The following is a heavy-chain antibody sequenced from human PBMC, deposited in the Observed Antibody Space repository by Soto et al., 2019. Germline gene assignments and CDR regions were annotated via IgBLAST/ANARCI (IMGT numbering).Heavy chain of an antibody. J-gene: IGHJ4*02. CDR1: GFTFSSYA. D-gene: IGHD3-3*01. Sequence: VQLLESGGGFAQPGGSLRLSCAASGFTFSSYAMHGVRQAPGRGLEWVSTISGSGTNIYYADSVQGRFTISRDNSQNTLFLQMTSLRVDDAATYYCAKDGFGGASDYWGQGTHVTVSS. CDR3: AKDGFGGASDY. V-gene: IGHV3-23*01. CDR2: ISGSGTNI.